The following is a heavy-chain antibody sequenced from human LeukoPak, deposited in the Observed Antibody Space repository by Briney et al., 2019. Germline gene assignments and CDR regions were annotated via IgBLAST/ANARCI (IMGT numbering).Heavy chain of an antibody. V-gene: IGHV3-74*01. J-gene: IGHJ5*02. D-gene: IGHD4-17*01. CDR1: GFTLNKYW. CDR2: ITGDGSGI. CDR3: ARDAYTTTSNWLDH. Sequence: GGSLRLSCEASGFTLNKYWMHWVRQAPGKGLVWVSRITGDGSGIAYADSVKGRFTVSRDDAKNTLFLQMTSLRVEDTAIYYCARDAYTTTSNWLDHWGQGTLVTVSS.